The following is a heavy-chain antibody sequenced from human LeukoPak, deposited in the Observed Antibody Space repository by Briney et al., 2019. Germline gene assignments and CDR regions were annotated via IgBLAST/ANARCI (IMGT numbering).Heavy chain of an antibody. CDR2: ISSRSTYI. J-gene: IGHJ4*02. D-gene: IGHD3-16*01. Sequence: GGSLRLSCAACGLTFSTYSRNWVRQAPGRGLEGVSSISSRSTYINYADSVKGRFTISRDNAKNSLYLQMNSLRAEDTAVYYCARRGGQGDHVWGTYVYWGQGILVTVSS. V-gene: IGHV3-21*01. CDR3: ARRGGQGDHVWGTYVY. CDR1: GLTFSTYS.